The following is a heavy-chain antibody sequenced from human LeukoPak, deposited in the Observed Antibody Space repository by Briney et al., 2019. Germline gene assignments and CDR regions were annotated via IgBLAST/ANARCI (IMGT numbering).Heavy chain of an antibody. Sequence: PGGSLRLSCAASGFTFSSYSMNWVRQAPGKGLEWVSSISSSSSYIYYADSVKGRFTISRDNAKNSLYLQMNSLRAEDTAVYYCARGCSGGSCYEPKFDPWGQGTLVTVSS. CDR2: ISSSSSYI. J-gene: IGHJ5*02. D-gene: IGHD2-15*01. V-gene: IGHV3-21*01. CDR1: GFTFSSYS. CDR3: ARGCSGGSCYEPKFDP.